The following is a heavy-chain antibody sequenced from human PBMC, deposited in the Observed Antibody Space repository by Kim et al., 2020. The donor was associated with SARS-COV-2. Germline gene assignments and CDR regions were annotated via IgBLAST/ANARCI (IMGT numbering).Heavy chain of an antibody. J-gene: IGHJ6*02. CDR3: AKWEGDRTGYYYHGLDV. V-gene: IGHV3-43*02. CDR2: ISGDGRKT. D-gene: IGHD3-9*01. Sequence: GGSLRLSCAASGFSFDDYAMHWVRQAPGKGLDWVSLISGDGRKTSYAGSVRGRFTVSRDNTKNSLYLQMNSLRNEDTALYYCAKWEGDRTGYYYHGLDVWGQGNTVTVSS. CDR1: GFSFDDYA.